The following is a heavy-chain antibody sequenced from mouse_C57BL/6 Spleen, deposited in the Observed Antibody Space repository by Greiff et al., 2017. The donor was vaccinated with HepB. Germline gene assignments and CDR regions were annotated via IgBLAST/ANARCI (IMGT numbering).Heavy chain of an antibody. CDR2: INPNNGGT. CDR1: GYTFTDYY. Sequence: EVQLQQSGPELVKPGASVKISCKASGYTFTDYYMNWVKQSHGKSLEWIGDINPNNGGTSYNQKFKGKATLTVDKSSSTAYMELRSLTSEDSAVYYCANLLLRSYWGQGTTLTVSS. J-gene: IGHJ2*01. V-gene: IGHV1-26*01. CDR3: ANLLLRSY. D-gene: IGHD1-1*01.